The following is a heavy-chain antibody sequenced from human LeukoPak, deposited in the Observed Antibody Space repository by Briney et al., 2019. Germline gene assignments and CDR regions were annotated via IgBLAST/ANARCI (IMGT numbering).Heavy chain of an antibody. CDR2: INHSGST. CDR3: ARGGGRDGYYFDY. CDR1: GGSFSDYY. V-gene: IGHV4-34*01. D-gene: IGHD5-24*01. Sequence: SETLSLTCAVYGGSFSDYYWSWIRQPPGKGLEWIGEINHSGSTNYNPSLKSRVTISVDTSKNQFSLKLSSVTAADTAVYYCARGGGRDGYYFDYWGQGTLVTVSS. J-gene: IGHJ4*02.